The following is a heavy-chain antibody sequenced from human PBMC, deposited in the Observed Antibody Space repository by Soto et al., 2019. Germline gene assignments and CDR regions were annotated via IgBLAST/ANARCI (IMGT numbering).Heavy chain of an antibody. CDR3: AKRDCSGGSCYSYYYYGMDV. D-gene: IGHD2-15*01. V-gene: IGHV3-23*01. CDR1: GFTFSSYP. J-gene: IGHJ6*02. CDR2: ISGSGGST. Sequence: PGGSLRLSCAPSGFTFSSYPMTWVRQAPGKGLEWVSAISGSGGSTYYADSVKGRFTISRDNSKNTLYLQMNSLRAEDTAVYYCAKRDCSGGSCYSYYYYGMDVWGQGTTVTVSS.